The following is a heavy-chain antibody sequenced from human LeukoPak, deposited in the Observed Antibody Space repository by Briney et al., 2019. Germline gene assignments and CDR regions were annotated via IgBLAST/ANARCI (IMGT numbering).Heavy chain of an antibody. CDR2: IKQDGSEK. J-gene: IGHJ4*02. CDR3: ATPLMTTVTQGAY. V-gene: IGHV3-7*01. D-gene: IGHD4-17*01. Sequence: GGSLRLSWAASGFTFSSYWMSWVRQAPGKGLEWVANIKQDGSEKYYVDSVKGRFTISRDNAKNSLYLQMNSLRAEDTAVYYCATPLMTTVTQGAYWGQGTLVTVSS. CDR1: GFTFSSYW.